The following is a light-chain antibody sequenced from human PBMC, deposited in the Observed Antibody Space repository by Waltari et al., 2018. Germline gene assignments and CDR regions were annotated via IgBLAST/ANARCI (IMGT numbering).Light chain of an antibody. CDR2: WAS. V-gene: IGKV4-1*01. Sequence: DIVMTQPPDPLAVSLGERATINCKSSQSVLYSPYNKNDLGWYQQKPGQPPKMLIYWASTRESGVPDRFSGSRSGADFTLTISSMQAEDVAVSYCQQYAASPWTFGQGTKVEVK. CDR3: QQYAASPWT. CDR1: QSVLYSPYNKND. J-gene: IGKJ1*01.